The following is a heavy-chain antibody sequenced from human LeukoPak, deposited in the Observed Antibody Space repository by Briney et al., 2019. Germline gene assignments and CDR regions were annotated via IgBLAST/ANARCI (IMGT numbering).Heavy chain of an antibody. Sequence: SETLSLTCTVSGYSISSGYYWGWIRQPPGKGLEWIGSIYHSGSTYYNPSLKSRVTISVDTSKNQFSLKLSSVTAADTAVYYCARGYYTSDYYGYYYYMDVWNKGTTVTVSS. D-gene: IGHD3-22*01. V-gene: IGHV4-38-2*02. CDR2: IYHSGST. J-gene: IGHJ6*03. CDR1: GYSISSGYY. CDR3: ARGYYTSDYYGYYYYMDV.